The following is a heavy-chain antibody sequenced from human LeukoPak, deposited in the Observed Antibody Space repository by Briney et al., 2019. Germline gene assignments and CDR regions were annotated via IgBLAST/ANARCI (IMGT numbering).Heavy chain of an antibody. CDR3: AKWRIAVAGAEDY. V-gene: IGHV3-23*01. D-gene: IGHD6-19*01. Sequence: GGSLRLSCAASGFTFSSYAVSWVRQAPGKGLEWVSAISGSGGSTYYADSVRGRFTISRDNSKNTLYLQMNSLRAEDTAVYYCAKWRIAVAGAEDYWGQGTLVTVSS. CDR1: GFTFSSYA. CDR2: ISGSGGST. J-gene: IGHJ4*02.